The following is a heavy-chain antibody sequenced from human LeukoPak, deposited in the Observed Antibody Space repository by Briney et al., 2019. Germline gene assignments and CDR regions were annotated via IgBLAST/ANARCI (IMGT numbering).Heavy chain of an antibody. CDR2: ISYDGSNK. CDR3: AKDLDMVRGVIYYYYGMDV. CDR1: GFTFSSYG. J-gene: IGHJ6*02. Sequence: PGGSLRLSCAASGFTFSSYGMHWVRQAPGKGLEWVAVISYDGSNKYYADSVKGRFTISRDNSKNTLYLRMNSLRAEDTAVYYCAKDLDMVRGVIYYYYGMDVWGQGTTVTVSS. D-gene: IGHD3-10*01. V-gene: IGHV3-30*18.